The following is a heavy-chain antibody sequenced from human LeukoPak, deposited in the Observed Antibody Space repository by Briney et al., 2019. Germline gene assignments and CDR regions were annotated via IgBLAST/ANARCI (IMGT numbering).Heavy chain of an antibody. Sequence: SETLSLTCTVSGGSISSYYWSGIRQPPGKGLEWIGYIYYSGSTNYNPSLKSRVTISVDTSKNQFSLKLSSVTAADTAVYYCARLDYGDAYDYWGQGTLVTVSS. V-gene: IGHV4-59*01. CDR2: IYYSGST. CDR1: GGSISSYY. CDR3: ARLDYGDAYDY. J-gene: IGHJ4*02. D-gene: IGHD4-17*01.